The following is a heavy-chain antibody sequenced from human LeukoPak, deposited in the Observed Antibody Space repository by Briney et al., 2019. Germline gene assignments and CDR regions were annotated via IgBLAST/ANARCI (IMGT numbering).Heavy chain of an antibody. J-gene: IGHJ4*02. Sequence: PGGSLSLSCAASGFTFSRHWMSWVRQAPGKGLEWVANIKEDGREKKYVDSLKDRFTISRDNTKNSVYLQMSGLRVDDTAIYYCARDKEGGSNDHWGQGTLVTVSS. V-gene: IGHV3-7*01. CDR3: ARDKEGGSNDH. CDR1: GFTFSRHW. D-gene: IGHD2-15*01. CDR2: IKEDGREK.